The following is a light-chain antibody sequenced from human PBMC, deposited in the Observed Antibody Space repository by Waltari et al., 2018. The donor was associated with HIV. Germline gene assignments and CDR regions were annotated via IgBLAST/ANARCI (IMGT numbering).Light chain of an antibody. CDR2: WAS. CDR1: RTILYTSNNQNY. J-gene: IGKJ4*01. Sequence: DIVMTQSPDSLAVSLGERATIKRKSRRTILYTSNNQNYLAWYQQKPGQPPKLLIYWASTRQPGVPDRFSGSGSGTDFTLTISSLQAEDVAVYSCQQYFATPPTFGGGTKVEIK. V-gene: IGKV4-1*01. CDR3: QQYFATPPT.